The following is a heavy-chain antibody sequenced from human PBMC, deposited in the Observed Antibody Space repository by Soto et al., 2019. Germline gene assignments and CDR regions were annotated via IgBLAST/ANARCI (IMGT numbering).Heavy chain of an antibody. V-gene: IGHV3-33*01. CDR2: IWYDGSNK. CDR3: ARSRVYYDSSGHYYGGGYSDY. D-gene: IGHD3-22*01. CDR1: GFTFSSYG. Sequence: GGSLRLSCAASGFTFSSYGMHWVRQAPGKGLEWVAVIWYDGSNKYYADSVKGRFTISRDNSKNTLYLQMNSLRAEATAAYYGARSRVYYDSSGHYYGGGYSDYWGQGT. J-gene: IGHJ4*02.